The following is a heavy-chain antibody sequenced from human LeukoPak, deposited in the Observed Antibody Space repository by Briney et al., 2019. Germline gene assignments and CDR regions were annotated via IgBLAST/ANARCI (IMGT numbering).Heavy chain of an antibody. V-gene: IGHV3-48*02. J-gene: IGHJ4*02. CDR3: ATDSQRSFDY. Sequence: GGSLRLSCAASGLTFSAYPINWVRQAPGKGLEWVSHIKSDGNTIFYADSVKGRFTISRDNAKNSLYLQMNSLRDEDTAVYYCATDSQRSFDYWGLGTLVTVSS. CDR1: GLTFSAYP. CDR2: IKSDGNTI. D-gene: IGHD6-25*01.